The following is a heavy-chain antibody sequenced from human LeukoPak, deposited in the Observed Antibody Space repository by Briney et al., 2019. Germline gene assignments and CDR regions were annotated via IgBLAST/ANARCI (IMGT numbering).Heavy chain of an antibody. CDR1: GFTFSSYS. J-gene: IGHJ4*02. CDR3: ARDLLVVPAAKDY. V-gene: IGHV3-21*01. D-gene: IGHD2-2*01. Sequence: GGSPRLSCAASGFTFSSYSMNWVRQAPGKGLEWVSSISSSSSYIYYADSVKGRFTISRDNAKNSLYLQMNSLRAEDTAVYYCARDLLVVPAAKDYWGQGTQVTVSS. CDR2: ISSSSSYI.